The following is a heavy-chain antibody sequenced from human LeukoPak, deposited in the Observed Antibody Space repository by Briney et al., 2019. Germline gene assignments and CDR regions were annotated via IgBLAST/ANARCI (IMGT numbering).Heavy chain of an antibody. J-gene: IGHJ3*02. D-gene: IGHD3-9*01. CDR3: AKDSWYYDILTGYHYDAFDI. CDR1: GFTFSSYA. CDR2: ISGSGGST. V-gene: IGHV3-23*01. Sequence: PGGSLRLSCAASGFTFSSYAMSWVRQAPGKGLEWVSAISGSGGSTYYADSVKGRFTISRDNSKNTLYLQMNSLRAEDTAVYYCAKDSWYYDILTGYHYDAFDIWGQGTMVTVSS.